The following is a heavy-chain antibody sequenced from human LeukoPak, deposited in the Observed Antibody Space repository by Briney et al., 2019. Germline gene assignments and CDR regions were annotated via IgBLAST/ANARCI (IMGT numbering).Heavy chain of an antibody. CDR3: ARANFLYCSSSTCLFDY. V-gene: IGHV1-2*02. CDR1: GYTFTDYY. D-gene: IGHD2-2*01. Sequence: ASVKVSCMASGYTFTDYYMHWVRHAPGQGIEWMGSINPNDGDTNYAQKFQGRVTMTRDTSISTAHMEVSRLRSDDTAVYYCARANFLYCSSSTCLFDYWGQGTLVTVSS. CDR2: INPNDGDT. J-gene: IGHJ4*02.